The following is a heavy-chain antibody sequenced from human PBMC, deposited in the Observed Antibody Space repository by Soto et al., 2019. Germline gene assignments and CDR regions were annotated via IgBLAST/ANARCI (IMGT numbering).Heavy chain of an antibody. CDR1: GFTFSSYG. J-gene: IGHJ4*02. V-gene: IGHV3-30*18. CDR2: ISYDGSNK. D-gene: IGHD3-22*01. CDR3: ANDTYYYDSSANSRPDY. Sequence: QVQLVESGGGVVQPGRSLRLSCAASGFTFSSYGMHWVRQAPGKGLEWVAVISYDGSNKYYADYVKGRFTISRDNSKNTLYLQMNSLRAEDTGVYYCANDTYYYDSSANSRPDYWGQGTLVTVSS.